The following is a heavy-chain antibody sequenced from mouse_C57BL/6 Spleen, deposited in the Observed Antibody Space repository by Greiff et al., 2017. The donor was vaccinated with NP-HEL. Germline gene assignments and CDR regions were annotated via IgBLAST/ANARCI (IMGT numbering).Heavy chain of an antibody. V-gene: IGHV1-81*01. CDR1: GYTFTSYG. CDR3: ARGGFFYGSSDYYAMDY. CDR2: IYPRSGNT. Sequence: VQLQESGAELARPGASVKLSCKASGYTFTSYGISWVKQRTGQGLEWIGEIYPRSGNTYYNEKFKGKATLTADKSSSTAYMELRSLTSEDSAVYFCARGGFFYGSSDYYAMDYWGQGTSVTVSS. J-gene: IGHJ4*01. D-gene: IGHD1-1*01.